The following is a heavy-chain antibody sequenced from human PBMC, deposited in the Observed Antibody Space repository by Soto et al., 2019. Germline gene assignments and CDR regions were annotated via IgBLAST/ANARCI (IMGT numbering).Heavy chain of an antibody. D-gene: IGHD3-22*01. CDR3: ARTGEQNYYDSSGRPYYYYYYGMDV. Sequence: TVSGGSISSYYWSWIRQPAGKGLEWIGRIYTSGSTNYNPSLKSRVTMSVDTSKNQFSLKLSSVTAADTAVYYCARTGEQNYYDSSGRPYYYYYYGMDVWGQGTTVTVSS. CDR1: GGSISSYY. CDR2: IYTSGST. V-gene: IGHV4-4*07. J-gene: IGHJ6*02.